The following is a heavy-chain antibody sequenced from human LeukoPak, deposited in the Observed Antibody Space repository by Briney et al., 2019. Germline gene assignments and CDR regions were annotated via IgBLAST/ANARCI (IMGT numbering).Heavy chain of an antibody. CDR2: MYYSGST. D-gene: IGHD3-10*01. J-gene: IGHJ5*02. Sequence: PSETLSLTCTVSGDSISSRSDCWDWIRQSPGKGLEWIGSMYYSGSTYYSPSLKSRVTMSIDTAENQFSLKLTSVTAADTAVYYCARHYGPWGQGTLVTVSS. CDR1: GDSISSRSDC. V-gene: IGHV4-39*01. CDR3: ARHYGP.